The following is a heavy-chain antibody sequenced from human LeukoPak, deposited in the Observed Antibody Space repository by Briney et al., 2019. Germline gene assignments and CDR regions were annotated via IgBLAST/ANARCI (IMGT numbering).Heavy chain of an antibody. D-gene: IGHD6-13*01. CDR1: GGSISSSSYY. CDR2: IYYSGST. V-gene: IGHV4-39*07. Sequence: PSETLSPTCTVSGGSISSSSYYWGWIRQPPGKGLEWIGSIYYSGSTYYNPSLKSQVTISVDTSKNQFSLKLSSVTAADTAVYYCARGNTLHRGIAAMHFGYWGQGTLVTVSS. J-gene: IGHJ4*02. CDR3: ARGNTLHRGIAAMHFGY.